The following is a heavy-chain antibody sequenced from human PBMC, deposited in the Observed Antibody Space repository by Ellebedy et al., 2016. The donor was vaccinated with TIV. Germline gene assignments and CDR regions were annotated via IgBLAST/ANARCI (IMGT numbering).Heavy chain of an antibody. CDR1: GITVSDYF. V-gene: IGHV3-66*01. J-gene: IGHJ5*02. CDR3: ARDPGGGGDYGDNWFDP. Sequence: GGSLRLSCEASGITVSDYFMNWVRQAPGKGLEWVSVLYKDGKSNYTDSVNGRFTITRDDSKNTLYLQMNSLRAEDTGVYYCARDPGGGGDYGDNWFDPWGQGILVTVFS. D-gene: IGHD4-17*01. CDR2: LYKDGKS.